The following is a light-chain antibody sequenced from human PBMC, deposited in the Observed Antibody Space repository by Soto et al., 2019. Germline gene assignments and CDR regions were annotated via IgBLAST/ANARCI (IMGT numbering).Light chain of an antibody. J-gene: IGKJ1*01. Sequence: DIQMTQSPSSLSASVGDRITITCRASQNISRYLNWYQHKPGKAPKLLINAASSLERGVPSRFSGGGSGTDFTLNISSLQPDDFATYYCQQNFRSNPWTFGQGTKVEVK. CDR2: AAS. CDR1: QNISRY. CDR3: QQNFRSNPWT. V-gene: IGKV1-39*01.